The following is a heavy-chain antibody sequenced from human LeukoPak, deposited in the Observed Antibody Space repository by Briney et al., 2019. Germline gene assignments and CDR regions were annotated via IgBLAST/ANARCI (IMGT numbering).Heavy chain of an antibody. CDR1: GGTFSNYA. D-gene: IGHD6-13*01. Sequence: GSSVKVSCKASGGTFSNYAISWVRQAPGQGLEWVGGIIPMLNSENYAQKLQGRVTIRTDESSNTAYMELSSLRAEDTAVYYCASLVGSSWYGAWGQGTLVTVSS. CDR2: IIPMLNSE. CDR3: ASLVGSSWYGA. J-gene: IGHJ5*02. V-gene: IGHV1-69*05.